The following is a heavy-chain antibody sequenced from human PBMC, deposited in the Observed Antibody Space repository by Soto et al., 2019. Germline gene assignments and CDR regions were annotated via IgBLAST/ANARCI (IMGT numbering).Heavy chain of an antibody. CDR2: ISGSGGST. CDR3: AKVGSSSPDPRRSQWAVRPCYYYYYYMDV. D-gene: IGHD6-6*01. J-gene: IGHJ6*03. CDR1: GFTFSDYY. Sequence: GSLRLSCAASGFTFSDYYMNWVRQAPGKGLGWVSAISGSGGSTYYADSVKGRFTISRDNSKNTLYLQMNSLRAEDTAVYYCAKVGSSSPDPRRSQWAVRPCYYYYYYMDVWGKGTTVTVSS. V-gene: IGHV3-23*01.